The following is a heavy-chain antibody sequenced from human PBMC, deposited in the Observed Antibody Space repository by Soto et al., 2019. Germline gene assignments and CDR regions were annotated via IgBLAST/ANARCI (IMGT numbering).Heavy chain of an antibody. J-gene: IGHJ4*02. D-gene: IGHD2-21*02. Sequence: ASVKVSCKTSGYPFTDYFIHWLRQAPGQGLEWLGIISLYHHSTSYAQKFQGRLTVTADTSPTTVYMDLSSLTSEASAVYWCARELYSCGGDCPYYRDYWCQGTLVTVSS. CDR3: ARELYSCGGDCPYYRDY. V-gene: IGHV1-46*01. CDR1: GYPFTDYF. CDR2: ISLYHHST.